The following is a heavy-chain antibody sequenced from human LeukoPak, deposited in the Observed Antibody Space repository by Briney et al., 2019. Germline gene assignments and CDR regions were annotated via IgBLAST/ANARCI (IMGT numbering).Heavy chain of an antibody. CDR1: GYSFTSYW. V-gene: IGHV5-51*01. J-gene: IGHJ3*02. CDR3: ARYDCSSTSCSGTFDI. D-gene: IGHD2-2*01. CDR2: IYPGDSDT. Sequence: GESLKISCKGSGYSFTSYWIGCVRQMPGKGLEWMGIIYPGDSDTRYSPSFQGQVTISADKSISTAYLQWSSLKASDTAMYYCARYDCSSTSCSGTFDIWGQGTMVTVS.